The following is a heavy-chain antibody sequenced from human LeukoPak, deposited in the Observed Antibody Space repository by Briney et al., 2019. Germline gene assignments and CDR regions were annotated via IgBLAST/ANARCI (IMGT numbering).Heavy chain of an antibody. J-gene: IGHJ4*02. CDR3: ARARETVPIDY. CDR1: GGSFSGYY. Sequence: PSETLSLTCAVYGGSFSGYYWTWIRQPPGKGLEWVGEINHSGSTNYNPSLKSRVTVSVDTSKNQFSLKLTSVTAADTAVYYCARARETVPIDYWSQGTLVTVSS. D-gene: IGHD4-11*01. V-gene: IGHV4-34*01. CDR2: INHSGST.